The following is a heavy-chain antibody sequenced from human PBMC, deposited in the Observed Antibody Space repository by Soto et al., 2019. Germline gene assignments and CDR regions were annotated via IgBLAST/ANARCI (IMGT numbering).Heavy chain of an antibody. D-gene: IGHD3-16*01. CDR2: VKDDGSDN. Sequence: EVQLVESGGGLVQPGGSLRLTCEASGFTLSGYWMSWVRQPPGRGPEWVANVKDDGSDNNYVDSVKGRFTISRDNAEKSLYLQMNSLRVEDTAVYYCARGGGNFDQWGQGTLVIVSS. CDR1: GFTLSGYW. J-gene: IGHJ4*02. CDR3: ARGGGNFDQ. V-gene: IGHV3-7*04.